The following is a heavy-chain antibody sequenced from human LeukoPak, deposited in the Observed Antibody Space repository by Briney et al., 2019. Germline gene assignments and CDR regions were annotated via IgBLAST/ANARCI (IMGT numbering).Heavy chain of an antibody. CDR1: GFTFSSYS. Sequence: GGSLRLSCAASGFTFSSYSMNWVRQAPGKGLERVSSISSSSSYIYYADSVKGRFTISRDNAKNSLYLQMNSLRAEDTAVYYCAREPYYDFWSGYYKPHDAFDIWGQGTMVTVSS. CDR2: ISSSSSYI. D-gene: IGHD3-3*01. J-gene: IGHJ3*02. V-gene: IGHV3-21*01. CDR3: AREPYYDFWSGYYKPHDAFDI.